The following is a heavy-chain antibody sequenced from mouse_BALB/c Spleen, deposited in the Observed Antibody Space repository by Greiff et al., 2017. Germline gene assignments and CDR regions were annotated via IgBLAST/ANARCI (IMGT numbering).Heavy chain of an antibody. CDR2: IDTSDSYT. V-gene: IGHV1-69*01. D-gene: IGHD1-1*01. CDR3: ARNYGSSWYFDV. Sequence: QVQLQQPGAELVMPGASVKMSCKASGYTFTDYWMHWVKQRPGQGLEWIGAIDTSDSYTSYNQKFKGKATLTVDESSSTAYMQLSSLTSEDSAVYYCARNYGSSWYFDVWGEGTTVTVSS. J-gene: IGHJ1*01. CDR1: GYTFTDYW.